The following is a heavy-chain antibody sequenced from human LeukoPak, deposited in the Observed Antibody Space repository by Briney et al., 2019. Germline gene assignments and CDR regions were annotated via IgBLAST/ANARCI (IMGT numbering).Heavy chain of an antibody. Sequence: KASETLPLTCAVTGGSLSGGFTWSWIRQPLGKGLEWIGFIYHSGSTYYNPSLKSRVTISIDTSKNQVSLNLTSVTAADTAMYFCARGDYGGLGAWGQGILVTVSS. V-gene: IGHV4-30-2*01. CDR1: GGSLSGGFT. CDR3: ARGDYGGLGA. CDR2: IYHSGST. J-gene: IGHJ5*02. D-gene: IGHD4-23*01.